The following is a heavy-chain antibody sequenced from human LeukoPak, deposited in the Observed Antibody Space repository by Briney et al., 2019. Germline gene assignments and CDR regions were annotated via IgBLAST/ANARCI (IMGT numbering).Heavy chain of an antibody. CDR1: GGFISSYY. Sequence: SETLSLTCTVSGGFISSYYWSWIRQPPAQGLERIGYIYYSSTTETNPYLKSRVTISADTSKHQFSLKPNSVTAADTAVYYCVRRQWELQYFDLWGRGTLVAVSS. V-gene: IGHV4-59*01. D-gene: IGHD1-26*01. CDR2: IYYSSTT. J-gene: IGHJ2*01. CDR3: VRRQWELQYFDL.